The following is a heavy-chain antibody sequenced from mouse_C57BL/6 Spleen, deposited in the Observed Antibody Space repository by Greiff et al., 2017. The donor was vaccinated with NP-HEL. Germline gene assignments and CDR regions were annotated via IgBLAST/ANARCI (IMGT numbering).Heavy chain of an antibody. D-gene: IGHD2-1*01. V-gene: IGHV3-5*01. Sequence: DVKLQESGPGLVKPSQTVFLTCTVTGISITTGNYRWSWIRQFPGNKLEWIGYIYYSGTITYNQSLTSRTTITRDTPKNQFFLEMNSLTAEDTATYYCAREGIYYGNYDYWGQGTTLTVSS. CDR3: AREGIYYGNYDY. CDR1: GISITTGNYR. J-gene: IGHJ2*01. CDR2: IYYSGTI.